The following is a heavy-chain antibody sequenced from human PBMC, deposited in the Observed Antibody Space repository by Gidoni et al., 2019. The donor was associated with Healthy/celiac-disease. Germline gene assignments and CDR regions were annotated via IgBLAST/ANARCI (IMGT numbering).Heavy chain of an antibody. CDR3: ARLRFWSGYYRGRGDAFDI. CDR1: GGSFSGYY. J-gene: IGHJ3*02. Sequence: QVQLQQWGAGLLKPSETLSLTCAVYGGSFSGYYWSWIRQPPGQGLEWIGEINHSGSTNHNPSLKSRVTISVDTSKNQFSLKLSSVTASDTAVYYCARLRFWSGYYRGRGDAFDIWGQGTMVTVSS. D-gene: IGHD3-3*01. V-gene: IGHV4-34*01. CDR2: INHSGST.